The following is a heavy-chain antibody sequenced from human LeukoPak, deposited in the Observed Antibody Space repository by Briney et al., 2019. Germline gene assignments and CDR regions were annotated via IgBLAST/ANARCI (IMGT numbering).Heavy chain of an antibody. V-gene: IGHV4-59*02. Sequence: PSETRSLTCTVSGGSVDGFYWNWIRQAPGGGLEWVGFIHYSVLNGFRRSLQSRVSMSVDTSRNQFSLNLSSVTAADTALYYCARDPPEDEWNSLDSWGQGILVTVSS. CDR1: GGSVDGFY. CDR3: ARDPPEDEWNSLDS. J-gene: IGHJ4*02. CDR2: IHYSVLN. D-gene: IGHD1-7*01.